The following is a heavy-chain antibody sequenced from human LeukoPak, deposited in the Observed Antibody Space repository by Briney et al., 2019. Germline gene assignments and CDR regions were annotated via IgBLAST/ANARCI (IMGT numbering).Heavy chain of an antibody. V-gene: IGHV4-39*07. D-gene: IGHD4-11*01. CDR1: GGSISSTIYY. Sequence: SETLSLTCTVSGGSISSTIYYWGWLRQPPGKGLEWIGRIYYSGSTYYNPSLKSRVTISVDTSNNQFSLKLSSVTAADTAMYYCATDRVSLAALGFWGQGTMVTVSS. CDR3: ATDRVSLAALGF. CDR2: IYYSGST. J-gene: IGHJ3*01.